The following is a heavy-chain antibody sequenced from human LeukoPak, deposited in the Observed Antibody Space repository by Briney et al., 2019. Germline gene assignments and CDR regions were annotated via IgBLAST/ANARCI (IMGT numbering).Heavy chain of an antibody. D-gene: IGHD2-21*01. J-gene: IGHJ4*02. Sequence: GGSLRLSCAASGFMFSHHTMAWVRQAPGKGLEWVSSISGSGDATRYADFLMGRFSISRDNSKNTVSLQMNSLRAEDTAVYFCAKSDCGSDGCKLLNYWGQETLVTASS. CDR2: ISGSGDAT. CDR1: GFMFSHHT. CDR3: AKSDCGSDGCKLLNY. V-gene: IGHV3-23*01.